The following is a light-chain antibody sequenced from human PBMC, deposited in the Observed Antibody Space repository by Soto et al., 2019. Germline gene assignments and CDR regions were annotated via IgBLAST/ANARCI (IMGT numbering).Light chain of an antibody. V-gene: IGLV2-14*01. CDR3: SSYRSSNSWV. J-gene: IGLJ3*02. CDR2: EVS. CDR1: SSDVGGYYY. Sequence: QSALTQPASVSGSPGQSITISCTGTSSDVGGYYYVSWYQHHPGKSPKLMIYEVSSRPSGVSNRFSGSKSGNTASLTISGLQAEDKADYYCSSYRSSNSWVFGGGTKVTVL.